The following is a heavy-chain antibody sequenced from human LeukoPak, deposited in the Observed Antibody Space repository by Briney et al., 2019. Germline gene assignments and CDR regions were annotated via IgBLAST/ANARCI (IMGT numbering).Heavy chain of an antibody. CDR3: AKDGGAAAAIDY. CDR1: GFTFSSYG. V-gene: IGHV3-30*18. CDR2: ISYDGSNK. J-gene: IGHJ4*02. D-gene: IGHD6-13*01. Sequence: GGSLRLSCAASGFTFSSYGMHWVRQAPGKGLEWVAVISYDGSNKCYADSVKGRFTISRDNSKNTLYLQMNSLRAEDTAVYYCAKDGGAAAAIDYWGQGTLVTVSS.